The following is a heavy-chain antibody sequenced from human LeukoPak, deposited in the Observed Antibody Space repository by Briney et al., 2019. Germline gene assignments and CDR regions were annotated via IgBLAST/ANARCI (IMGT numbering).Heavy chain of an antibody. J-gene: IGHJ6*03. D-gene: IGHD1-26*01. V-gene: IGHV3-30*18. CDR1: GFTFSSYG. CDR2: ISYDGSNK. CDR3: AKTLRVGYYHYYMDV. Sequence: GGSLRLSCAASGFTFSSYGMHWVRQAPGKGLEWVAVISYDGSNKYYADSVKGRFTISRDNSKNTLYLQMNSLRAEDTAVYYCAKTLRVGYYHYYMDVWGKGTTVTVSS.